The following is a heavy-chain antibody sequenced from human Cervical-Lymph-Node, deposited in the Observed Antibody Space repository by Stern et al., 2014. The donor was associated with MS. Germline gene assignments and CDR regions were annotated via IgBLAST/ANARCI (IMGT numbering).Heavy chain of an antibody. CDR2: IAYARNTK. D-gene: IGHD5/OR15-5a*01. J-gene: IGHJ4*02. V-gene: IGHV3-30-3*01. CDR1: GFTFTSYA. CDR3: VRERSSRGFDY. Sequence: VQLVESGGGVVQPGRSLRVSCETAGFTFTSYAMNWVRQAPGKGLEWVAVIAYARNTKSYADSGKGRFTISRDNSKNTLYLQMSSLRAEDTAVYYCVRERSSRGFDYWGQGSLVTVSS.